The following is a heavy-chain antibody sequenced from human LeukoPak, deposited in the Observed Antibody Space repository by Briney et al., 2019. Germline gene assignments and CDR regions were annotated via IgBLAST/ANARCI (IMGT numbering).Heavy chain of an antibody. CDR1: GYTFTSYG. V-gene: IGHV1-18*04. Sequence: ASVKVSCKASGYTFTSYGISWVRQAPGQGLGWMGWISAYNGNTNYAQRLQGRVTVTTDTSTSTAYMELRSLRSDDTAVYYCARVYYDILTGYYPPGYWGQGTLVTVSS. J-gene: IGHJ4*02. CDR3: ARVYYDILTGYYPPGY. D-gene: IGHD3-9*01. CDR2: ISAYNGNT.